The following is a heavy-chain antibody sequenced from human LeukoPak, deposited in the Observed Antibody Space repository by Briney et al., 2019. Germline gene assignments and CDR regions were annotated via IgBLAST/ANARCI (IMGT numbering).Heavy chain of an antibody. V-gene: IGHV4-34*01. J-gene: IGHJ5*02. CDR1: GGSFSGYY. CDR2: INHSGST. D-gene: IGHD2-15*01. Sequence: SETLSLTCAVYGGSFSGYYWSWIRQPPGKGLEWIGEINHSGSTNYNPSLKSRVTISVDTSKNQFSLKLSFVTAADTAVYYCARGPNIVVVVAASLGGPWFDPWGQGTLVTVSS. CDR3: ARGPNIVVVVAASLGGPWFDP.